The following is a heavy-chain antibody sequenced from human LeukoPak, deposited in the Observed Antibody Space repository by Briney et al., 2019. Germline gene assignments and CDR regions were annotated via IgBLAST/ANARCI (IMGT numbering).Heavy chain of an antibody. CDR2: IYYSGST. CDR3: ATPLLDYYDSSGQLYYFDY. CDR1: GGSISSSSYY. V-gene: IGHV4-39*01. J-gene: IGHJ4*02. D-gene: IGHD3-22*01. Sequence: PSETLSLTCTVSGGSISSSSYYWGWIRQPPGKGLEWIGSIYYSGSTYYNPSLKCRVTISVDTSKNQFSLKLSSVTAADTAVYYCATPLLDYYDSSGQLYYFDYWGQGTLVTVSS.